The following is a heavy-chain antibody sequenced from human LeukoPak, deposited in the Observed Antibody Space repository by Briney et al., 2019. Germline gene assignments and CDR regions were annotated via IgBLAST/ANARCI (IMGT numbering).Heavy chain of an antibody. Sequence: SETLSLTCAVSGYSISSGYYWGWIRQPPGKGLEWIGSIYYSGSTYYNPSLKSRVTISVDTSKNQFSLKLNSVTAADTAVYYCARHDYGDYSSFDYWGQGTLVTVSS. CDR3: ARHDYGDYSSFDY. CDR2: IYYSGST. J-gene: IGHJ4*02. V-gene: IGHV4-38-2*01. D-gene: IGHD4-17*01. CDR1: GYSISSGYY.